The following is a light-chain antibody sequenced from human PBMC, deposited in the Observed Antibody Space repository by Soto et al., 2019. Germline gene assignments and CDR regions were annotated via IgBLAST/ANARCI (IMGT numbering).Light chain of an antibody. CDR3: CSYAGNFV. CDR1: SSDVGGSNS. V-gene: IGLV2-11*01. CDR2: DVS. Sequence: QSALTQPRSVSGSPGQSVTISCAGTSSDVGGSNSVSWYQQHPGKAPKLMIYDVSQWPSGVPDRFSGSKSDNTAYLTISGLQAEDEADYYCCSYAGNFVFGTGTKVTVL. J-gene: IGLJ1*01.